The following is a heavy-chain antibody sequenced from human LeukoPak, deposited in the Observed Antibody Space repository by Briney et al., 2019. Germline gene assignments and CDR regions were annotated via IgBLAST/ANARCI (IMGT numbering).Heavy chain of an antibody. D-gene: IGHD6-6*01. CDR3: ARDVLLDY. J-gene: IGHJ4*02. CDR1: GGSISSYY. CDR2: INYSGST. Sequence: SETLSLTCTVSGGSISSYYWSWIRQPPGKGLVWIGYINYSGSTSYNPSLKSRVTISVDTSKNQFSLRLSSVTAADTAVYYCARDVLLDYWGQGTLVTVSS. V-gene: IGHV4-59*12.